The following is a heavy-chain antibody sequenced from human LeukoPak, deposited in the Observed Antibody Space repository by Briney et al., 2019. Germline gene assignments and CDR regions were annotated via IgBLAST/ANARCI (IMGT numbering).Heavy chain of an antibody. V-gene: IGHV4-30-4*08. CDR3: AGSSPHYGMDV. CDR1: GFTFSSYW. Sequence: LRLSCAASGFTFSSYWMNWVRQPPGKGLEWIGYIYYSGSTYYNPSLKSRVTISVDTSKNQFSLKLSSVTAADTAVYYCAGSSPHYGMDVWGQGTTVTVSS. J-gene: IGHJ6*02. CDR2: IYYSGST.